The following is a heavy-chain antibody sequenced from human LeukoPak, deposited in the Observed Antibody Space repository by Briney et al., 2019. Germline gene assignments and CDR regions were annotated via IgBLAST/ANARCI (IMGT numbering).Heavy chain of an antibody. J-gene: IGHJ4*02. CDR2: ISDSGSGT. D-gene: IGHD6-19*01. CDR1: GYTFRNSA. V-gene: IGHV3-23*01. CDR3: AKAERVQAVAGWIVY. Sequence: GGSLRLSYAFSGYTFRNSATRWVRQAPGKGLEWVSSISDSGSGTFYPDSVKGRFTISRDNSKNMLYLQMNSLRAEDTAIYYCAKAERVQAVAGWIVYWGQGTLVTVS.